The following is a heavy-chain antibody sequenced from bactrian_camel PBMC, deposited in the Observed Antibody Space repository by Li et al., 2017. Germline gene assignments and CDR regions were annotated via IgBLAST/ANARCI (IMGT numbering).Heavy chain of an antibody. CDR1: GHTGRMYC. CDR3: AADRDRLSISCGRNWGSQYEYRF. J-gene: IGHJ4*01. V-gene: IGHV3S57*01. CDR2: PASDGST. D-gene: IGHD5*01. Sequence: HVQLVESGGGLVQAGGSLRLSCGSSSGHTGRMYCMAWFRLAPGKEREGVVAPASDGSTWYADSVKGRFTISKDDLKDTLYLQMNSLKPEDTAMYYCAADRDRLSISCGRNWGSQYEYRFWGQGTQVTVS.